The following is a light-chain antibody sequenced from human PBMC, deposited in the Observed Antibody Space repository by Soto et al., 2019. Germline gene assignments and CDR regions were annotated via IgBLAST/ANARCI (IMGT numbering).Light chain of an antibody. CDR1: SSDVGGYSY. Sequence: QSVLTQPPSASGSPGQSVAISCTGTSSDVGGYSYVSWYQQHPGKAPKLMIYEVSKRPSGVPDRFSGSKSGNTASLTVSWLQAEDEAYYYCSSYARNRDILFGGGTKLTVL. J-gene: IGLJ3*02. CDR2: EVS. CDR3: SSYARNRDIL. V-gene: IGLV2-8*01.